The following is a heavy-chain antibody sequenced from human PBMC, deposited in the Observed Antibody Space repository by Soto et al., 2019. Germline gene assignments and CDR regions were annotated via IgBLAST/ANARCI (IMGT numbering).Heavy chain of an antibody. J-gene: IGHJ4*02. CDR1: GFAFSNFW. CDR2: IKSDGSER. V-gene: IGHV3-7*05. CDR3: ARDVI. Sequence: EVQLVESGGGLVQPGGSLRLSCAASGFAFSNFWMSWVRQAPGEGLEWVASIKSDGSERSHVDAVRGRFSISRDNARNLVFLQMNSLRVAATAVSYCARDVIWGQGSLVTVSS.